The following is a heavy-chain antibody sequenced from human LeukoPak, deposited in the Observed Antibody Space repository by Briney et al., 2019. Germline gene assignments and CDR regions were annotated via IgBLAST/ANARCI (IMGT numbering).Heavy chain of an antibody. V-gene: IGHV5-51*01. CDR2: IYPGDSDT. CDR1: GYSFDSYW. D-gene: IGHD4-17*01. J-gene: IGHJ1*01. CDR3: ARLHGDYAYFQP. Sequence: GESLKISCKGSGYSFDSYWIGWVRQMPGKGLDLMGIIYPGDSDTRYRPSFQGQVTISADKSISTAYLQWSSLKASDTAMYYCARLHGDYAYFQPWGQGTLVTVSS.